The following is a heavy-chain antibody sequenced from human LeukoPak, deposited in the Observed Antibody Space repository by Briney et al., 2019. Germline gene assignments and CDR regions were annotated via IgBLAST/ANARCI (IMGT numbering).Heavy chain of an antibody. CDR3: AKDDDWGRYKH. D-gene: IGHD3-16*01. CDR2: ISCRSATI. J-gene: IGHJ1*01. Sequence: GGSLRLSCAASGFTFSSYSMNWVRQAPGKGLEWVSYISCRSATIYYADSVKGRFTISRDNAKNSLYLQMNSLRAEDTAVYYCAKDDDWGRYKHWGQGTLVTVSS. CDR1: GFTFSSYS. V-gene: IGHV3-48*01.